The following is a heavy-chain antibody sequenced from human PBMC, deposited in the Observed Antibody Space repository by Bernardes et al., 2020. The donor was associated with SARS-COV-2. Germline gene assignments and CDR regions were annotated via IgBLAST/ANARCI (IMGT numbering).Heavy chain of an antibody. CDR2: IYDSGST. Sequence: LSLTCAVSGGSISSYYWSWIRQSPGKGLEWIGYIYDSGSTDYNPSLKSRVTISVDTSKNQFSLKLSYVTAADTAVYYCAREDSSGYFVWFDPWGQGTLVTVSS. J-gene: IGHJ5*02. V-gene: IGHV4-59*01. CDR3: AREDSSGYFVWFDP. CDR1: GGSISSYY. D-gene: IGHD3-22*01.